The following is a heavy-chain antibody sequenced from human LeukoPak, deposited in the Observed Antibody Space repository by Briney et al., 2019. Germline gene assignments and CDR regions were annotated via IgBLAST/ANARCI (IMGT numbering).Heavy chain of an antibody. Sequence: PSETLSLTCAVYGGSFSGYYWSWIRQPPGKGLEWIGEINHSGSTNYNPSLKSRVTISVDTSQNQFSLKVSCVTAADTAVYYCARRIAARPRGYWFDPWGQGTLVTVSS. CDR3: ARRIAARPRGYWFDP. CDR2: INHSGST. V-gene: IGHV4-34*01. D-gene: IGHD6-6*01. CDR1: GGSFSGYY. J-gene: IGHJ5*02.